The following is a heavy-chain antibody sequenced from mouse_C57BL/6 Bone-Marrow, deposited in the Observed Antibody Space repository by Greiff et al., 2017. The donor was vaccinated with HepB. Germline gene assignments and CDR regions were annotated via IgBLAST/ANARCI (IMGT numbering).Heavy chain of an antibody. CDR3: TRGRGIDYYGSSYYFDY. J-gene: IGHJ2*01. CDR1: GFTFSSYA. Sequence: EVQGVESGEGLVKPGGSLKLSCAASGFTFSSYAMSWVRQTPEKRLGWVAYISSGGDYIYYADTVKGRFTLSRDNAGNTLYLQMSSLQSEDTAMYYCTRGRGIDYYGSSYYFDYWGQGTTLTVSS. V-gene: IGHV5-9-1*02. CDR2: ISSGGDYI. D-gene: IGHD1-1*01.